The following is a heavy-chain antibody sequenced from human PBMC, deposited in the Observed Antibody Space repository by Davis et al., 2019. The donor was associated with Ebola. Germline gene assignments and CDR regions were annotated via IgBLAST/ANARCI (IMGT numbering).Heavy chain of an antibody. D-gene: IGHD4-17*01. V-gene: IGHV3-7*01. CDR2: IKQDGSEK. J-gene: IGHJ4*02. CDR3: AREGYGDHGHFDY. CDR1: GFTFSSYW. Sequence: GESLKISCAASGFTFSSYWMSWVRQAPGQGLEWVANIKQDGSEKYYVDSVKGRFTISRDNAKNSLYLQMNSLRAEDTAVYYCAREGYGDHGHFDYWGQGTLVTVSS.